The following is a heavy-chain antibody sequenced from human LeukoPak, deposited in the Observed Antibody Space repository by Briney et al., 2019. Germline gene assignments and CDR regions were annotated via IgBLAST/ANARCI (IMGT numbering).Heavy chain of an antibody. Sequence: GASVTVSCKASGYTFTGYYIHWVRQAPGQGLEWMGWIYPYSGDTNYAQKLQGRVTMTTDTSTSTAYMELRSLRSDDTAVYYCARGGVTPFDYWGQGTLVTVSS. CDR2: IYPYSGDT. V-gene: IGHV1-18*04. J-gene: IGHJ4*02. CDR3: ARGGVTPFDY. D-gene: IGHD5-18*01. CDR1: GYTFTGYY.